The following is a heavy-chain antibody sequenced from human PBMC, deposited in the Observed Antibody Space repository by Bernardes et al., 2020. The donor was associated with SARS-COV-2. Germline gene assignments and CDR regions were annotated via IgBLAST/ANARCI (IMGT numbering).Heavy chain of an antibody. D-gene: IGHD3-16*01. V-gene: IGHV3-23*01. Sequence: GGSLRLSCAASGFTFSIYAMSWVRQTPGKGLEWVSGVSTSGASTYYADSVKGRFTISRDNSKNTLYLQMNSLRAEDTAVYYCAKGVGSNAYRISFDCWGQGTLVTVSS. J-gene: IGHJ4*02. CDR2: VSTSGAST. CDR3: AKGVGSNAYRISFDC. CDR1: GFTFSIYA.